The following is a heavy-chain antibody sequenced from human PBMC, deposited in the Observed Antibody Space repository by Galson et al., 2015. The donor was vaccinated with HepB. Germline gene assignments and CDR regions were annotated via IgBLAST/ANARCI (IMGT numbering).Heavy chain of an antibody. D-gene: IGHD6-13*01. CDR1: GFTFSSYW. V-gene: IGHV3-7*03. Sequence: SLRLSCAASGFTFSSYWMSWVRQAPGKGLEWVANIKQDGSEKYYVDSVKGRFTISRDNAKNSLYLQMNSLRAEDTAVYYCARDPGIAAAGSYYYYYYGMDVWGQGTTVTVSS. J-gene: IGHJ6*02. CDR3: ARDPGIAAAGSYYYYYYGMDV. CDR2: IKQDGSEK.